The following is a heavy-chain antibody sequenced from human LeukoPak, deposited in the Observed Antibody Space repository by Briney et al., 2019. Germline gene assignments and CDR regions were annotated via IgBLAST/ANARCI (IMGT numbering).Heavy chain of an antibody. CDR2: ISSSSSTI. CDR3: ARAGRVFYYDSSGYVDY. J-gene: IGHJ4*02. D-gene: IGHD3-22*01. Sequence: GGSLRLSCAASGFTFSSYSMNWVRQAPGKGLEWVSYISSSSSTIYCADSVKGRFTISRDNAKNSLYLQMNSLRAEDTAVYYCARAGRVFYYDSSGYVDYWGQGTLVTVSS. V-gene: IGHV3-48*01. CDR1: GFTFSSYS.